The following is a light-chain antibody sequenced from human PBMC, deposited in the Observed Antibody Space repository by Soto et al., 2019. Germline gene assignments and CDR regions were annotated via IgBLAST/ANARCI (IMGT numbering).Light chain of an antibody. J-gene: IGLJ1*01. CDR2: DVS. V-gene: IGLV2-11*01. CDR1: SSDVESYNL. Sequence: QSVLTQPGSVSGSPGQSITISCTGNSSDVESYNLVSWYQQHPGKAPKVMIYDVSKRPSGVPDRFSGSKSGNTASLTLSGLQAEDEADYYCCSYAGSYTFYVFGTGTKVTVL. CDR3: CSYAGSYTFYV.